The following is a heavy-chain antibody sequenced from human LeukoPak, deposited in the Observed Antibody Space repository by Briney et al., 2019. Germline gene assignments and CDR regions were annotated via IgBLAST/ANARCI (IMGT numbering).Heavy chain of an antibody. J-gene: IGHJ4*02. D-gene: IGHD5-18*01. CDR1: GGSISSSSAY. Sequence: PSETLSLTCTVSGGSISSSSAYWGWIRQPPGKGLEWIGSIYYSTNTYYNPSLKSRVTISVDTSKNQFSLTLGSVSATDTAVYYCVSPRGFSYGYFDYWGQGTLVTASS. V-gene: IGHV4-39*01. CDR3: VSPRGFSYGYFDY. CDR2: IYYSTNT.